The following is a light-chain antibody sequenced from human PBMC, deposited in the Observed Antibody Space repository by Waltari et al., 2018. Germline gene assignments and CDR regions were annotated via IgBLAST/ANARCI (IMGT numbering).Light chain of an antibody. CDR1: SSDVGAYNY. Sequence: QSALTQPASVSGSPGQSITIPCTGTSSDVGAYNYVSWYQPHPGKAPKSMIYQVSNRPSGVSNRLSGSKSGNTASLTISGLQAEDEGDYYCSSYTTSGTFVFGGGTKLTVL. V-gene: IGLV2-14*01. CDR2: QVS. CDR3: SSYTTSGTFV. J-gene: IGLJ2*01.